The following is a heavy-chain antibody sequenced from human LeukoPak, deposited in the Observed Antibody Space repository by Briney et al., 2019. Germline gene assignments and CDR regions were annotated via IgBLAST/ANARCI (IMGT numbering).Heavy chain of an antibody. CDR3: AKRGPGVTFGGVIVMGIDY. CDR1: GFTFSSYA. CDR2: ISGSGGST. J-gene: IGHJ4*02. Sequence: GGSLRLSCAASGFTFSSYAMSSVRQAPGKGLEWVSAISGSGGSTYYADSVKGRFTISRDDSKNTLYLQMNSLRAEDTAVYYCAKRGPGVTFGGVIVMGIDYWGQGTLVTVSS. D-gene: IGHD3-16*02. V-gene: IGHV3-23*01.